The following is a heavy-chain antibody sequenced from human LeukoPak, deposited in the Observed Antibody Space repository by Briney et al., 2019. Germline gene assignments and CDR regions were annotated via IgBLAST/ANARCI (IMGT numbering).Heavy chain of an antibody. Sequence: GGSLRLSCAASGFTFSSYGMHWVRQAPGKGLEWVAVISYDGSNKYYADSVKGRFTISRDNSKNTLYLQMNSLRAEDTAVYYCAKDFTAAALNYWGQGTLVTVSS. V-gene: IGHV3-30*18. CDR3: AKDFTAAALNY. J-gene: IGHJ4*02. CDR2: ISYDGSNK. CDR1: GFTFSSYG. D-gene: IGHD6-13*01.